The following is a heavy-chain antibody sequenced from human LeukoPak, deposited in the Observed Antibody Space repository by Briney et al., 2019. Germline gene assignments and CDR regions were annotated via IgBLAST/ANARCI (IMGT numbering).Heavy chain of an antibody. J-gene: IGHJ4*02. CDR1: GFTFSSYG. Sequence: GRSLRLSCEASGFTFSSYGMHWVRQAPGKGLEWVAVISYDGSNKYYADSVKGRFTISRDNSKKTVYLQMNSLRAEDTAVYYCAKGITMVREAIPYPDYWGQGTLVTVSS. V-gene: IGHV3-30*18. CDR3: AKGITMVREAIPYPDY. D-gene: IGHD3-10*01. CDR2: ISYDGSNK.